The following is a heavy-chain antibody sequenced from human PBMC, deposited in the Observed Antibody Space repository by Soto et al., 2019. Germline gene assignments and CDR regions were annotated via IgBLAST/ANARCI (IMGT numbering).Heavy chain of an antibody. CDR3: ARDRADYGDDYYYYGMDV. V-gene: IGHV3-33*01. D-gene: IGHD4-17*01. J-gene: IGHJ6*02. CDR1: GFTFSSYG. Sequence: GGSLRLSCAASGFTFSSYGMHWVRQAPGKGLEWVAVIWYDGSNKYYADSVKGRFTISRDNSKNTLYLLMNSLRPEDAAVYHCARDRADYGDDYYYYGMDVWGQGTTVTVSS. CDR2: IWYDGSNK.